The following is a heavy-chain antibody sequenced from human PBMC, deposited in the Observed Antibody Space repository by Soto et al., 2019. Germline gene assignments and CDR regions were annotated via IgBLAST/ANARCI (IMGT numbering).Heavy chain of an antibody. CDR2: IYYSGST. D-gene: IGHD7-27*01. CDR3: ASGKLGSDAFDI. J-gene: IGHJ3*02. V-gene: IGHV4-31*03. Sequence: SETLSLTCSVSGGSISSGGYYWSWIRQHPGKGLEWIGYIYYSGSTYYNPSLKSRVTISVDTSKNQFSLKLSSVTAADTAVYYCASGKLGSDAFDIWGQGTMVTVSS. CDR1: GGSISSGGYY.